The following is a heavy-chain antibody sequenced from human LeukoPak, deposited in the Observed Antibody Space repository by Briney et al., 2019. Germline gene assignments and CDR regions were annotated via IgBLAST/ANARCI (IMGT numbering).Heavy chain of an antibody. V-gene: IGHV4-59*01. CDR2: IYYSGST. CDR1: GGSISSYY. Sequence: PSETLSLTCTVSGGSISSYYWSWIRQPPGKGLEWIGYIYYSGSTNYNPSLKSRVTISVDTSKNQFSLKLSSVTAADTAVYYCARGHSSGWRYYYYGMDVWGQGTTVTVSS. J-gene: IGHJ6*02. CDR3: ARGHSSGWRYYYYGMDV. D-gene: IGHD6-19*01.